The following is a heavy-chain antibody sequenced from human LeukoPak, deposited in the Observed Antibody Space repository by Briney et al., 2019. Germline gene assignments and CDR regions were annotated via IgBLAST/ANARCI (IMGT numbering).Heavy chain of an antibody. V-gene: IGHV3-74*01. CDR2: INTDGSST. D-gene: IGHD6-13*01. Sequence: PGGSLRLSCAASGFTYSSYWMHWVRQAPGKGLVWVSRINTDGSSTSYADSVKGRFTISRDNAKNSLYLQMNSLRAEDTAVYYCARDGYGLIAAAGTQPFDYWGQGTLVTVSS. J-gene: IGHJ4*02. CDR3: ARDGYGLIAAAGTQPFDY. CDR1: GFTYSSYW.